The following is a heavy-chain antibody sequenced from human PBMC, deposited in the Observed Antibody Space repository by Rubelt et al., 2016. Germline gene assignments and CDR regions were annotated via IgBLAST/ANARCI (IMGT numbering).Heavy chain of an antibody. V-gene: IGHV3-30*03. Sequence: GFTFSSCHMHWVRQAPGKGLEWVALISYDGRNKHYADSVKGRFTISRDNSKNTLDLQMNSLTSEDTAVYYCARLDFWSAYQFDPWGQGTLVTVSS. CDR2: ISYDGRNK. D-gene: IGHD3-3*01. CDR3: ARLDFWSAYQFDP. J-gene: IGHJ5*02. CDR1: GFTFSSCH.